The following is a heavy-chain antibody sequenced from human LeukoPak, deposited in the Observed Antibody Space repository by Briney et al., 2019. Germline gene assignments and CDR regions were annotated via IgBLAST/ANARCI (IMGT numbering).Heavy chain of an antibody. Sequence: KVSCKASGYTFTSYYMHWVRQAPGQGLEWMGRIIPILGIANYAQKFQGRVTITADKSTSTAYMELSSLRSEDTAVYYCARDGVYYYDSSGTSPVPFDYWGQGTLVTVSS. CDR2: IIPILGIA. CDR3: ARDGVYYYDSSGTSPVPFDY. CDR1: GYTFTSYY. V-gene: IGHV1-69*04. J-gene: IGHJ4*02. D-gene: IGHD3-22*01.